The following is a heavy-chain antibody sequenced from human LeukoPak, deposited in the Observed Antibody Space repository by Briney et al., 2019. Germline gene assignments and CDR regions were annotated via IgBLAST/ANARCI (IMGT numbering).Heavy chain of an antibody. Sequence: PGRSLRLSCAASGFAISSYAMHWVRQAPGKGLEWVAVISYDGSNKYYADSVKGRFTISRDNSKNTLYLQMNSLRAEDTAVYYCARGYTYFDYWGQGTLVTVSS. CDR3: ARGYTYFDY. CDR2: ISYDGSNK. J-gene: IGHJ4*02. CDR1: GFAISSYA. V-gene: IGHV3-30-3*01. D-gene: IGHD5-24*01.